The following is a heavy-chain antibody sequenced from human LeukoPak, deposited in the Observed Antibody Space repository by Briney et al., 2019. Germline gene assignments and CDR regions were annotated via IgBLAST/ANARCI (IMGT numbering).Heavy chain of an antibody. CDR2: ISGSGGST. D-gene: IGHD3-3*01. J-gene: IGHJ3*02. Sequence: GESLRLSCAASGFTFSTYAMSWVRPAPGRGLEWVSTISGSGGSTYYADSVKGRFTISRDSSKHTLYLQMNRLRAEGTAVYYCAKGFWSGYLGGAFDNWGQGTMVTVSS. CDR1: GFTFSTYA. V-gene: IGHV3-23*01. CDR3: AKGFWSGYLGGAFDN.